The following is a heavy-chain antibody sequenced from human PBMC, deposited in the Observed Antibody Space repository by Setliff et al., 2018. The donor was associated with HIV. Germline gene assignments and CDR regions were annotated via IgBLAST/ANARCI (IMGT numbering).Heavy chain of an antibody. D-gene: IGHD1-26*01. CDR1: GYTFTGYH. V-gene: IGHV1-2*02. CDR3: ATWGGSPDGYFYYYMDV. CDR2: INPNIGGT. J-gene: IGHJ6*03. Sequence: ASVKVSCKASGYTFTGYHIHWVRQAPGQGLEWMGWINPNIGGTNSAQKFQGRVTMTRDTSISTVYMELSRLRSDDTAVFYCATWGGSPDGYFYYYMDVWGKGTMVTVSS.